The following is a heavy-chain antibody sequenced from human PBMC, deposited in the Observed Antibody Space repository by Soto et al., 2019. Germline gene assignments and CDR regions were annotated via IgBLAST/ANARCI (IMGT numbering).Heavy chain of an antibody. CDR1: GFIFNSYS. D-gene: IGHD4-17*01. V-gene: IGHV3-48*02. J-gene: IGHJ4*02. Sequence: SGGSLRLSCAASGFIFNSYSMNWVRQAPGKGLEWLSYISSSGTPIYYADSVNGRFTISRDNAKNTLYLQINSLRDEDTAVYYCAKRKPQSYGDFDYWGQGTLVTVSS. CDR2: ISSSGTPI. CDR3: AKRKPQSYGDFDY.